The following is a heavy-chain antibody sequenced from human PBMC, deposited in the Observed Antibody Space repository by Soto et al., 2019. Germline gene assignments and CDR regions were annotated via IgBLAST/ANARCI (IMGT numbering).Heavy chain of an antibody. J-gene: IGHJ4*02. V-gene: IGHV1-24*01. CDR1: GHSLTDLS. CDR2: FDPEEGEI. Sequence: GASVKVSCKVAGHSLTDLSMHWVRQGPGRGLEWLGGFDPEEGEIIYAQNFQGRIRLTEDTSTDTAFMALNSLKSEDTAIYYCATTRTTYVYDFDSWGQGTLVTVSS. D-gene: IGHD3-16*01. CDR3: ATTRTTYVYDFDS.